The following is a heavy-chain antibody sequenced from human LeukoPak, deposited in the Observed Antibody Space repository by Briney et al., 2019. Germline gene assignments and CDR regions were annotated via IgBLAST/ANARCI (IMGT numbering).Heavy chain of an antibody. D-gene: IGHD2/OR15-2a*01. V-gene: IGHV4-39*07. CDR2: VYYSGYT. J-gene: IGHJ4*02. CDR1: GDSISTSTTYH. Sequence: SEALSLTCTVSGDSISTSTTYHWGWIRQPPGKGLEWIGSVYYSGYTYYNPSLKSRVTISVDTSKNQFSLKLNSVTAADTAVYYCARGDFYRYYFDYWGQGTLVTVSS. CDR3: ARGDFYRYYFDY.